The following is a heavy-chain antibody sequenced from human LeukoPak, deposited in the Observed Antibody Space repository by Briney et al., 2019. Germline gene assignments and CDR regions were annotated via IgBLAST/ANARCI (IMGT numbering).Heavy chain of an antibody. V-gene: IGHV4-59*01. CDR2: IYYSGSA. CDR1: GGSISSYY. D-gene: IGHD5-18*01. J-gene: IGHJ4*02. CDR3: ARAGLPWIQDY. Sequence: SETLSLTCTVSGGSISSYYWSWIRQPPGKGLEWIGYIYYSGSANYNPSLKSRVTITVDTSKNQFSLKLSSVTAADTAVYYCARAGLPWIQDYWGQGTLVTVSS.